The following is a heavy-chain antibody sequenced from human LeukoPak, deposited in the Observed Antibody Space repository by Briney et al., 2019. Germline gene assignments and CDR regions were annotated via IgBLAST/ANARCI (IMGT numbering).Heavy chain of an antibody. CDR3: AKDDCSSTSCYYFGEYYFDY. V-gene: IGHV3-23*01. D-gene: IGHD2-2*01. CDR2: ISGSGGST. J-gene: IGHJ4*02. Sequence: GASLRLSCAASGFTFSSYAMSWVRQAPGKGLEWVSDISGSGGSTYYANSVKGRFTISRDNSKNTLYLQMNSLRAEDTAVYYCAKDDCSSTSCYYFGEYYFDYWGQGTLVTVSS. CDR1: GFTFSSYA.